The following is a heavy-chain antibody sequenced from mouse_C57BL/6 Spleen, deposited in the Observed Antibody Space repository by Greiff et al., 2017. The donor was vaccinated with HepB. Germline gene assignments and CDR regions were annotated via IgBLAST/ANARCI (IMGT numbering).Heavy chain of an antibody. Sequence: EVKVVESGGGLVQPGGSLKLSCAASGFTFSDYYMYWVRQTPEKRLEWVAYISNGGGSTYYPDTVKGRFTISRDNAKNTLYLQMSRLKSEDTAMYYCARHGGTGAWFAYWGQGTLVTVSA. V-gene: IGHV5-12*01. CDR1: GFTFSDYY. CDR2: ISNGGGST. J-gene: IGHJ3*01. CDR3: ARHGGTGAWFAY. D-gene: IGHD4-1*01.